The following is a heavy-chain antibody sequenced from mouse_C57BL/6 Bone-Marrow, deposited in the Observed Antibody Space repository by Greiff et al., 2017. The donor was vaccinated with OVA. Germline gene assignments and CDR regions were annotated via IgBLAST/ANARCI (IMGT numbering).Heavy chain of an antibody. V-gene: IGHV1-69*01. CDR1: GYTFTSYW. Sequence: QVQLQQPGAELVMPGASVKLSCKASGYTFTSYWMHWVKQRPGQGLEWIGEIDPSDSYTNYNQKFKGKSTLTVDKSSSTAYMQLSSLTSEDSAVYYCARGGWGLDYWGQGTTLTVSS. J-gene: IGHJ2*01. CDR2: IDPSDSYT. D-gene: IGHD1-1*02. CDR3: ARGGWGLDY.